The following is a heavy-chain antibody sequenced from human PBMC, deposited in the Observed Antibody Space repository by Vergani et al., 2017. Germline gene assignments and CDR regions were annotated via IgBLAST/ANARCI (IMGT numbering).Heavy chain of an antibody. CDR2: INHSGST. J-gene: IGHJ5*02. D-gene: IGHD2-2*02. Sequence: QVQLQQWGAGLLKPSETLSLTCAVYGGSFSGYYWSCIRQPPGKGLEWIGEINHSGSTNYNPYLKSRVTISVDTSKNQFSLSLSSVTAADTAVYYWARGRDSSGNSTSCYRGNWFDPWGQGTLVTVSS. V-gene: IGHV4-34*01. CDR3: ARGRDSSGNSTSCYRGNWFDP. CDR1: GGSFSGYY.